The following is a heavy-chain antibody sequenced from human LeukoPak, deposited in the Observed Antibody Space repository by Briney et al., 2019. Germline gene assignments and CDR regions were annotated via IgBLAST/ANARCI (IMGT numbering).Heavy chain of an antibody. CDR2: INHSGST. V-gene: IGHV4-34*01. CDR1: GGSFSGYY. D-gene: IGHD3-22*01. Sequence: SETLSLTCAVYGGSFSGYYWSWIRQPPGKGLEWIGEINHSGSTNYNPSLKSRVTISVDTSKNQFSLKLSSVTAADTAVYYCARSYYYDSNIDYWGRGTLVTVSS. CDR3: ARSYYYDSNIDY. J-gene: IGHJ4*02.